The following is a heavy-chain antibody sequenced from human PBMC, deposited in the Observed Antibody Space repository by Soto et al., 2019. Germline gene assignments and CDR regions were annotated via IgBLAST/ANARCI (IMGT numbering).Heavy chain of an antibody. CDR2: INSDGSST. V-gene: IGHV3-74*01. CDR1: GLTFSSYW. CDR3: TRNSSWYYFDY. J-gene: IGHJ4*02. Sequence: EVQLVESGGGLVQPGGSLRLSCAASGLTFSSYWMHWVRQAPGKGLVWVSSINSDGSSTKYADSVKGRFTISRDNAKNTLFLQMDSLRAEDTAVYYCTRNSSWYYFDYWGQVTLVTVSS. D-gene: IGHD6-13*01.